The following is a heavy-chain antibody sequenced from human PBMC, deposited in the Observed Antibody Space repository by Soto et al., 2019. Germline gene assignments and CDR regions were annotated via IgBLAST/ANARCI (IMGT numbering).Heavy chain of an antibody. Sequence: SETLSLTCTVSRGYVNTFHWSWVRQPAGKGLEWIGRIFPNGNTDYSPSLKSRVTLSVETSKNQFSLKLSSVTAADTAVYYCARDIGSYAYGEGYWGQGIQVTVS. CDR2: IFPNGNT. CDR1: RGYVNTFH. V-gene: IGHV4-4*07. J-gene: IGHJ4*02. CDR3: ARDIGSYAYGEGY. D-gene: IGHD3-10*01.